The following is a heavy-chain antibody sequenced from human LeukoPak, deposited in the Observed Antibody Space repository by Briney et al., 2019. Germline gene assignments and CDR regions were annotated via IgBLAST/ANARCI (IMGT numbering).Heavy chain of an antibody. D-gene: IGHD4-17*01. Sequence: SETLSLTCTVSGGSISSYYWSWIRQPPGKGLEWIGEINHSGSTNYNPSLKSRVTVSVDTSKNQFSLKLSSVTAADTAVYYCASGYGSDYWGQGTLVTVSS. J-gene: IGHJ4*02. CDR1: GGSISSYY. CDR2: INHSGST. CDR3: ASGYGSDY. V-gene: IGHV4-34*01.